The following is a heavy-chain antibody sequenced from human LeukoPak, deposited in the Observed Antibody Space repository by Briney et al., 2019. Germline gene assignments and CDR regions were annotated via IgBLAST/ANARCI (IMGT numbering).Heavy chain of an antibody. V-gene: IGHV3-33*06. CDR1: GYTFTGYY. Sequence: SCKASGYTFTGYYIHWVRQAPGQGLEWVAVIWYDGSNKYYADSVKGRFTISRDNSKNTLYLQMNSLRAEDTAVYYCAKMGIAAAVGWFDPWGQGTLVTVSS. CDR3: AKMGIAAAVGWFDP. CDR2: IWYDGSNK. D-gene: IGHD6-13*01. J-gene: IGHJ5*02.